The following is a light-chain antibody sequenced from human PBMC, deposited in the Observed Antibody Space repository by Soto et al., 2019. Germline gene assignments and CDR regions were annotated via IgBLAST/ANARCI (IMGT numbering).Light chain of an antibody. CDR2: DAS. V-gene: IGKV3-11*01. CDR1: QSVSSY. CDR3: QQRSNWPPLT. J-gene: IGKJ4*01. Sequence: EIVLTQSPGTLSLSPWERATLSCRASQSVSSYLAWYQQKPGQAPRLLLYDASNRATGIPARFSGSGSGTDFTLTISSLEPEDFAVYYCQQRSNWPPLTFGGGTKVDIK.